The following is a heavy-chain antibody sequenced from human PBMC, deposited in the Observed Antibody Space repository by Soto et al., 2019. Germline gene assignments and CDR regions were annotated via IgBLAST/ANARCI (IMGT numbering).Heavy chain of an antibody. CDR3: AKAKMGTIFGVALDF. V-gene: IGHV3-23*01. Sequence: EVQLLESGGGLVQPGGSLRLSCAASGFTFSSYAMSWVRQAPGKGLEWVSVISGSGGSTYYADSVKGRFTISSDNSKNTLYLQMNSLRAEDTAVYYCAKAKMGTIFGVALDFWGQGTLVTVSS. D-gene: IGHD3-3*01. CDR1: GFTFSSYA. CDR2: ISGSGGST. J-gene: IGHJ4*02.